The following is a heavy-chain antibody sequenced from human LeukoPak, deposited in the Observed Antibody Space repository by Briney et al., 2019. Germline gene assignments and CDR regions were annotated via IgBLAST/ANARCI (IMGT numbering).Heavy chain of an antibody. Sequence: GGSLRLSCAASGFTFSSYSMNWVRQAPGKGLEWVSSISSSSSYIYYADSVKGRFTISRDNAKNSLYLQMNSLRAEDTAVYYCAREEGRYFDWWLSFYYGMDVWGQGTTVTVSS. CDR2: ISSSSSYI. J-gene: IGHJ6*02. CDR3: AREEGRYFDWWLSFYYGMDV. CDR1: GFTFSSYS. D-gene: IGHD3-9*01. V-gene: IGHV3-21*01.